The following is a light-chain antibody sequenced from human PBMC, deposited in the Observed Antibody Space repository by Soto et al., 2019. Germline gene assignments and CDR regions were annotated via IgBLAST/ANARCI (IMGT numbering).Light chain of an antibody. CDR3: QQYSTWPLT. J-gene: IGKJ4*01. Sequence: EVVMTQSPATLSVSPGERATLSCRASQSVSSTLAWYQQQPGQAPRLLIYCASTRATGIPARFSGSGSGTEFTLTISSLQSEDFAVYYCQQYSTWPLTLGRGTKLEIK. CDR2: CAS. V-gene: IGKV3-15*01. CDR1: QSVSST.